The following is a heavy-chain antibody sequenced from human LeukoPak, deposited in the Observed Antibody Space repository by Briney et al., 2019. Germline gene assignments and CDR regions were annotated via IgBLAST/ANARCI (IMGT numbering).Heavy chain of an antibody. J-gene: IGHJ4*02. CDR3: AKDAGYCSGGSCYLYYFDY. Sequence: PGGSLRHSCAASGFTFSSYAMSWVRQAPGKGLEWVSAISGSGGSTYYADSVKGRFTISRDNSKNTLYLQMNSLRAEDTAVYYCAKDAGYCSGGSCYLYYFDYWGQGTLVTVSS. CDR2: ISGSGGST. CDR1: GFTFSSYA. V-gene: IGHV3-23*01. D-gene: IGHD2-15*01.